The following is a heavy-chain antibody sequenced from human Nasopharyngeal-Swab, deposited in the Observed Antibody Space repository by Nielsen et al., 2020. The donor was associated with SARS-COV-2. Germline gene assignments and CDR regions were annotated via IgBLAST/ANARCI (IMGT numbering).Heavy chain of an antibody. J-gene: IGHJ6*02. D-gene: IGHD3-10*01. CDR3: ARDGFGESPYYYYYGRDV. CDR1: GFTFSNYS. CDR2: ISSTSYI. V-gene: IGHV3-21*01. Sequence: GESLKISCAASGFTFSNYSMNWVRQAPGKGLEWVSSISSTSYIYYADSVKGRFTISRDNAKNSLYLQMNSLRAEDTAVYYCARDGFGESPYYYYYGRDVWGQGTTVTVSS.